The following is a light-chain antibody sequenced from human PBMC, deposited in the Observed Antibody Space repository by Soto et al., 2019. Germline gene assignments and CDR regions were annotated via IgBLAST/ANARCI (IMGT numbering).Light chain of an antibody. V-gene: IGLV2-8*01. Sequence: QSALTQPPSASGSPGQSVTISCTGTSSDVGRFNFVSWFHQHPGKAPKALIYEVTKRPSGVPDRFSASKSGNTASLTVSGLQAEDEADYYCSSYAGSNNVVFGGGTKLTVL. J-gene: IGLJ2*01. CDR1: SSDVGRFNF. CDR3: SSYAGSNNVV. CDR2: EVT.